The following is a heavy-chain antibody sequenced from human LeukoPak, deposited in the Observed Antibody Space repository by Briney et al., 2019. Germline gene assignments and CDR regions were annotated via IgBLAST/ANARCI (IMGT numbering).Heavy chain of an antibody. CDR3: AREIGYYGSGSSFDY. Sequence: ASVKVSCKASGGTFSSYAISWVRQAPGQGLEWMGRIIPIFGTANYAQKFQGRVTITTDESTSTAYMELSSLRSEDTAVYYCAREIGYYGSGSSFDYWGQGTLVTVSS. J-gene: IGHJ4*02. V-gene: IGHV1-69*05. D-gene: IGHD3-10*01. CDR2: IIPIFGTA. CDR1: GGTFSSYA.